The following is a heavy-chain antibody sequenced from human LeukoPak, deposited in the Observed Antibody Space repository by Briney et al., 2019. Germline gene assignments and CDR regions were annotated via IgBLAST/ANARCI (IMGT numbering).Heavy chain of an antibody. CDR3: ARHTSPDPHGDYSGWFDP. J-gene: IGHJ5*02. CDR1: VYSFTNYW. V-gene: IGHV5-51*01. CDR2: IYPGDSDT. D-gene: IGHD4-17*01. Sequence: GSSLKFSCKGSVYSFTNYWIGWVRQMPGKGLEWMGIIYPGDSDTRYSPSFQGQVTISADKSISTAYLQWSNLKASDTAMYYCARHTSPDPHGDYSGWFDPWGQGTLVPVSA.